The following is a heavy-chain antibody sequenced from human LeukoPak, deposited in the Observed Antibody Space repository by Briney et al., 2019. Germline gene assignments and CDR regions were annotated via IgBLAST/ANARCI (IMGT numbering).Heavy chain of an antibody. J-gene: IGHJ4*02. CDR1: GYTFTSYY. CDR2: INPSGGST. D-gene: IGHD6-6*01. V-gene: IGHV1-46*01. CDR3: ARVPSRYSSSSYYFDY. Sequence: ASVKVSCKASGYTFTSYYMHWVRQAPGQGLEWMGIINPSGGSTSYAQKFQGRVTMTRDTSTSTVYMELSSLRSEDTAVYYCARVPSRYSSSSYYFDYWGQGTLVTVSS.